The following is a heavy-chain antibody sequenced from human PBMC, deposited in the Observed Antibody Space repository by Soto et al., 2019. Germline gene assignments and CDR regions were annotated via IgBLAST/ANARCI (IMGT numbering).Heavy chain of an antibody. CDR1: GGSISSGGYY. D-gene: IGHD3-3*01. CDR2: IYYSGST. J-gene: IGHJ6*02. CDR3: ARDQVVIIPTYYYYGMDV. V-gene: IGHV4-31*03. Sequence: LSLTCTVSGGSISSGGYYWSWIRQHPGKGLEWIGYIYYSGSTYYNPSLKSRVTISVDTSKNQFSLKLSSVTAADTAVYYCARDQVVIIPTYYYYGMDVWGQGTTVTVSS.